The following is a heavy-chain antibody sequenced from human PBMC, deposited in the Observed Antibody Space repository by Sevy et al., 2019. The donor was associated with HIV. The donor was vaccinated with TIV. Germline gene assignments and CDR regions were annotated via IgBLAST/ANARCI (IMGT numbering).Heavy chain of an antibody. J-gene: IGHJ5*02. V-gene: IGHV1-18*01. CDR2: ISTYNTVR. D-gene: IGHD6-19*01. CDR3: ARSTQEAGRSNWFDP. CDR1: GYTFTSYG. Sequence: ASVKVSCKASGYTFTSYGISWVRQAPGQGLEWMGWISTYNTVRNSAQKFHDRVTMTIDTSTSTAYMELRSLRSDDTAVYYCARSTQEAGRSNWFDPWGQGTLVTVSS.